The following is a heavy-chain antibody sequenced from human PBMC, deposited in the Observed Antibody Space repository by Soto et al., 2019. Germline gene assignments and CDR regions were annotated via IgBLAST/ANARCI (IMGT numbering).Heavy chain of an antibody. CDR3: ARGIAVAPGAFDI. CDR1: GCTFSDHY. CDR2: SRNKANSYTT. V-gene: IGHV3-72*01. Sequence: GGSLRLSCAASGCTFSDHYMDWVRQAPGKGLEWVARSRNKANSYTTEYAAPVKGRVTISRDDSKNSLYLQMNSLKTEDTAVYYCARGIAVAPGAFDIWGQGTMVTVSS. J-gene: IGHJ3*02. D-gene: IGHD6-19*01.